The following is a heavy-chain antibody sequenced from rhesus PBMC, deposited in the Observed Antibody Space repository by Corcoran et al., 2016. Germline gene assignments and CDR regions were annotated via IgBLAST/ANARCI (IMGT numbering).Heavy chain of an antibody. V-gene: IGHV4-173*01. J-gene: IGHJ4*01. D-gene: IGHD2-8*01. CDR2: IPGSGGST. Sequence: QLQLQESGPGLVKPSETLSLTCAVSGGSISSNYWSWIRQPPGKGLEWIGRIPGSGGSTDYNPSLKSRGPISTDTSKNQFSLKLSSVTAADTAVYYCARDGYCSGGVCYAFDYWGQGVLVTVSS. CDR3: ARDGYCSGGVCYAFDY. CDR1: GGSISSNY.